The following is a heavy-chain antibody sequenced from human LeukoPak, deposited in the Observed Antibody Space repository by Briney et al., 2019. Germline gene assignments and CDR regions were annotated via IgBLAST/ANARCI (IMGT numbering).Heavy chain of an antibody. J-gene: IGHJ6*02. V-gene: IGHV3-23*01. CDR3: ARVRSYDSSGYYPYSSYYYYGMDV. CDR2: IGGRGGST. CDR1: GFRFSDFT. D-gene: IGHD3-22*01. Sequence: PGGSLRLSCAASGFRFSDFTMTWVRQAPGKGPEWVSAIGGRGGSTYYADSLGGRFTISRDNSKDMVYLQMNSLRAEDTAVYYCARVRSYDSSGYYPYSSYYYYGMDVWGQGTTVTVSS.